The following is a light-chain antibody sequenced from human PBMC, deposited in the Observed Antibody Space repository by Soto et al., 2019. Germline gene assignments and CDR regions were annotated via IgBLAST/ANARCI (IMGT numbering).Light chain of an antibody. V-gene: IGKV3-15*01. CDR2: GAS. J-gene: IGKJ5*01. Sequence: DIVMTQSPATLSVSPGERVTFSCRASQSVTSSLAWYQHKPGQAPRLLISGASTRATGIPARFSGSGSGTEFTLTISSLQSEDFAVYYCQQYNNWPNFGQGTRLEIK. CDR3: QQYNNWPN. CDR1: QSVTSS.